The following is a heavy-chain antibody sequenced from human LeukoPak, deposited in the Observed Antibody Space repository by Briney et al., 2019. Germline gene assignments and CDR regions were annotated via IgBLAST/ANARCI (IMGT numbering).Heavy chain of an antibody. CDR3: ARDYGMGYFDY. D-gene: IGHD3-9*01. CDR2: IYYSGST. V-gene: IGHV4-59*11. Sequence: SETLSLTCTVSGGSISSHYWSWIRQPPGKGLEWIGYIYYSGSTNYNPSLKSRVIISVDTSKNQFSLKLSSVTAADTAVYYCARDYGMGYFDYWGQGTLVTVSS. J-gene: IGHJ4*02. CDR1: GGSISSHY.